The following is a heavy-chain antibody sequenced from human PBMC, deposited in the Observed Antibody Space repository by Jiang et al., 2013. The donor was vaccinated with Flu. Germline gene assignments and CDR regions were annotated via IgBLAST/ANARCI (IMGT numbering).Heavy chain of an antibody. Sequence: TSTGYYMHWVRQAPGQGLEWMGWINPNSGGTNYAQKFQGWVTMTRDTSISTAYMELSRLRSDDTAVYYCARKLRWLGGMDVWGQGTTVTVPS. D-gene: IGHD5-24*01. CDR2: INPNSGGT. CDR3: ARKLRWLGGMDV. CDR1: TSTGYY. J-gene: IGHJ6*02. V-gene: IGHV1-2*04.